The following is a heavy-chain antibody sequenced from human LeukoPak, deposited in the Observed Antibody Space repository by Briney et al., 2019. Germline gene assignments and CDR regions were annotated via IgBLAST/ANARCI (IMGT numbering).Heavy chain of an antibody. D-gene: IGHD5-12*01. CDR2: ISSSSSSTI. CDR1: GFNFRTYG. V-gene: IGHV3-48*01. CDR3: AREKEGDIVATIPYWFDY. Sequence: GGSLRLSCAASGFNFRTYGMHWVRQAPGKGLEWVSYISSSSSSTIYYADSVKGRFTISRDNAKNSLYLQMNSLRAEDTAVYYCAREKEGDIVATIPYWFDYWGQGTLVTVSS. J-gene: IGHJ4*02.